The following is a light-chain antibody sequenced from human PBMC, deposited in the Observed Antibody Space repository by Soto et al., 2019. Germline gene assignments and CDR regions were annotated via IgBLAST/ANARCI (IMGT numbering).Light chain of an antibody. CDR1: NIEKKS. CDR2: YDG. V-gene: IGLV3-21*04. J-gene: IGLJ2*01. CDR3: QVWDISGDFVV. Sequence: SYELTQTPSLSVASGQTAKITCGGDNIEKKSVQWYQQRPGQAPVLAIYYDGDRPSGIPERFSGTNSGDTATLIISGVEAADEADYYCQVWDISGDFVVFGGGTKLTVL.